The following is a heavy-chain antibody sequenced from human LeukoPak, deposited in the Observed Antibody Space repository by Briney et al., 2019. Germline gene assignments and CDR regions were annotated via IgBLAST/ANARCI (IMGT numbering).Heavy chain of an antibody. CDR2: IIPIFGTA. V-gene: IGHV1-69*13. CDR1: GYTFTSYG. J-gene: IGHJ3*02. CDR3: ARDFRGSVDAFDI. Sequence: SVKVSCKASGYTFTSYGISWVRQAPGQGLEWMGGIIPIFGTANYAQKFQGRVTITADESTSTAYMELSSLRSEDTAVYYCARDFRGSVDAFDIWGQGTMVAVSS.